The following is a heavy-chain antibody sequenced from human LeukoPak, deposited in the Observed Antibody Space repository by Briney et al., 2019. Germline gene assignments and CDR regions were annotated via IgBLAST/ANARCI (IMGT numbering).Heavy chain of an antibody. J-gene: IGHJ4*02. CDR3: ARDRGYYDSSGYSPFDY. CDR2: ISGSGGST. Sequence: GGSLRLSCAASGFTFSSYAMSWVRHAPGKGLEWVSTISGSGGSTYYADSGKGRFTISRANTKNSLYLQMNSLRAEDTAVYYCARDRGYYDSSGYSPFDYWGQGTLVTVSS. D-gene: IGHD3-22*01. CDR1: GFTFSSYA. V-gene: IGHV3-23*01.